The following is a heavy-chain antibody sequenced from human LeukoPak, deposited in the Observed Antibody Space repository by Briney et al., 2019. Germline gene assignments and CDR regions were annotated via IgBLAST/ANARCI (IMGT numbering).Heavy chain of an antibody. CDR3: ARGGGSYVGDY. Sequence: PSETLSLTCAVYGGSFSGYYWSWIRQPPGKGLEWMGEINHSGSTNYNPSLKSRLTISVDTSKNQFSLKLSSVTAADPAVYYCARGGGSYVGDYWGQGTLVTVSS. CDR1: GGSFSGYY. CDR2: INHSGST. V-gene: IGHV4-34*01. D-gene: IGHD1-26*01. J-gene: IGHJ4*02.